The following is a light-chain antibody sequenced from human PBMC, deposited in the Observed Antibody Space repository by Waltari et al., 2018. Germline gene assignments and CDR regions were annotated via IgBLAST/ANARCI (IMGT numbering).Light chain of an antibody. V-gene: IGLV2-23*01. CDR3: CSYAGSSTPVV. CDR2: EGS. CDR1: SSDVGSYNL. J-gene: IGLJ2*01. Sequence: QSALTQPASVSGSPGQSITISCTGTSSDVGSYNLVSWYQQHPGKAPKLMIYEGSKRPSGVSNRFSGSKSGNTASLTISGLQAEDEADYYCCSYAGSSTPVVFGGG.